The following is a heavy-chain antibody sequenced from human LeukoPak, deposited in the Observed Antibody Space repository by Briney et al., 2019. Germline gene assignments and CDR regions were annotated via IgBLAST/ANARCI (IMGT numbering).Heavy chain of an antibody. CDR1: GGSISSYY. Sequence: SETLSLTCTVSGGSISSYYWSWIRQPAGKGLEWIGRIYTSGSTNYNPSLKSRVTMSVDTSKNQFSLKLSSVTAADTAVYYCARDFWGQDYSGITNGYWGQGTLVTVSS. J-gene: IGHJ4*02. V-gene: IGHV4-4*07. CDR2: IYTSGST. CDR3: ARDFWGQDYSGITNGY. D-gene: IGHD1-26*01.